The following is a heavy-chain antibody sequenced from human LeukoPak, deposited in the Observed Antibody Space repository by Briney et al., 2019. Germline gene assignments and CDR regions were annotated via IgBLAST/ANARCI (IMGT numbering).Heavy chain of an antibody. J-gene: IGHJ4*02. D-gene: IGHD4-17*01. CDR2: IIPILGIA. CDR1: GGTFSSYA. V-gene: IGHV1-69*04. Sequence: GASVKVSCKASGGTFSSYAISWVRQAPGQGLEWMGRIIPILGIANYAQKFQGRVTITADKSTSTAYMQLSSLRSEDTAVYYCARALPVTTLFDYWGQGTLVTVSS. CDR3: ARALPVTTLFDY.